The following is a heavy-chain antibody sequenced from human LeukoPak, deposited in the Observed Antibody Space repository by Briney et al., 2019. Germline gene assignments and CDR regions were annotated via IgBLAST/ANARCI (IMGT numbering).Heavy chain of an antibody. Sequence: SETLSLTCTASGGSISSSSHYWGWIRQPPGKGLEWIGSIYYSGSTYYNPSLKSRVTISVDTSKNQFSLKLSSVTAADTAVYYCARGGIVVVPAAPNWFDPWGQGTLVTVSS. D-gene: IGHD2-2*01. CDR3: ARGGIVVVPAAPNWFDP. V-gene: IGHV4-39*07. CDR1: GGSISSSSHY. J-gene: IGHJ5*02. CDR2: IYYSGST.